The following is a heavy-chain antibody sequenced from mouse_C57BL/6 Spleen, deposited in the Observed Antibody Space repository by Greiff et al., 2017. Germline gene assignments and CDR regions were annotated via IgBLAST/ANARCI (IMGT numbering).Heavy chain of an antibody. J-gene: IGHJ4*01. CDR2: IYPGSGST. CDR1: GYTFTSYW. D-gene: IGHD3-1*01. V-gene: IGHV1-55*01. CDR3: ARWGGLRAMDY. Sequence: VQLQQPGAELVKPGASVKMSCKASGYTFTSYWINWVKQRPGQGLEWIGDIYPGSGSTNYNEKFKSKATLTVDTSSSTAYMQLSSLTSEDSSVYYCARWGGLRAMDYWGQGTSVTVSS.